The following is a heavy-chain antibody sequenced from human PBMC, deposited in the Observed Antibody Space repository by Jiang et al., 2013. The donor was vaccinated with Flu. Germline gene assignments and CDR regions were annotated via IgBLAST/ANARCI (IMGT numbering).Heavy chain of an antibody. D-gene: IGHD2-15*01. CDR3: ARDLGYCSGGSCYPYYFDY. Sequence: KPSQTLSLTCTVSGGSISSGSYYWSWIRQPAGKGLEWIGRIYTSGSTNYNPSLKSRVTISVDTSKNQFSLKLSSVTAADTAVYYCARDLGYCSGGSCYPYYFDYWGQGTLVTVSS. CDR1: GGSISSGSYY. CDR2: IYTSGST. J-gene: IGHJ4*02. V-gene: IGHV4-61*02.